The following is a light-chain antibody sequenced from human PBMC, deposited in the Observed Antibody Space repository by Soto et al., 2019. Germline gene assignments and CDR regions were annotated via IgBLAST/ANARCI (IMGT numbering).Light chain of an antibody. CDR2: DVS. J-gene: IGLJ1*01. CDR1: SSDVGGYNY. Sequence: QSVLTQPASVSGSPGQSITISCTGTSSDVGGYNYVSWYQQHPGKAPKLMIYDVSNRPSGVSNRFSGSKSGNTASLPISGLQAEDEADYYCSSYTSSSTPDVFGTGTKLTVL. CDR3: SSYTSSSTPDV. V-gene: IGLV2-14*01.